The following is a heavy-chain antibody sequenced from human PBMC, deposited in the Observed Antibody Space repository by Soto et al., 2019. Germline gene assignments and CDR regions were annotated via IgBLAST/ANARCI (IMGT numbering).Heavy chain of an antibody. D-gene: IGHD5-18*01. J-gene: IGHJ4*02. CDR1: GFTFSKYW. Sequence: EVQLVESGGDLVQPGGSLRISCAASGFTFSKYWIHWVRQAPGKGLEWVSRISSDGSTTTYADSVKGRFTISRDNAKNTLHRQMNSLRVEDTAVYDCARGNSYAGDYWGQGTLVTVSS. V-gene: IGHV3-74*01. CDR2: ISSDGSTT. CDR3: ARGNSYAGDY.